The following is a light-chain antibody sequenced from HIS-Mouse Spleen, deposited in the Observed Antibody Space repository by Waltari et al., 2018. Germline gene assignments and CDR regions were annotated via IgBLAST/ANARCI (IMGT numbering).Light chain of an antibody. CDR2: EDN. V-gene: IGLV6-57*02. Sequence: NFMLTQPHSVSESPGKTVTISCTGSSGSIASNYVQWYQQRPGSAPTTVIYEDNQTPSGVPDRFSGSKSGNTASLTISGLQAEDEADYYCCSYAGSYTPNWVFGGGTKLTVL. J-gene: IGLJ3*02. CDR3: CSYAGSYTPNWV. CDR1: SGSIASNY.